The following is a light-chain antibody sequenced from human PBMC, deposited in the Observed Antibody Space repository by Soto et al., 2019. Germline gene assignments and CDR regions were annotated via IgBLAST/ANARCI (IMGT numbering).Light chain of an antibody. CDR2: DAS. CDR3: QQYDNLPPRIT. V-gene: IGKV1-33*01. CDR1: QGISNY. J-gene: IGKJ3*01. Sequence: DIQMTQSPSSLSASVGDRVTITCQASQGISNYLNWYQQKPGKAPKLLIYDASNLETGVPSRFSGSGSGTDFTFTISSLQPEDIATYYCQQYDNLPPRITFGPGTKVDIK.